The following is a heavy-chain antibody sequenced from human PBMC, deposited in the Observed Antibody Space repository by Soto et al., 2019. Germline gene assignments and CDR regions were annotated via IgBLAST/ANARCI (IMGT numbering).Heavy chain of an antibody. Sequence: GGSLRLSCAASGLIFSRYWMTWVRQAPGEGLEWVANIKQDGSEKYYVDSVEGRFAISRDNGKNSLYLQMNSLRAEDTAVYYCARGTLWNGYQFFDYWGQGTLVTVSS. D-gene: IGHD3-3*01. CDR3: ARGTLWNGYQFFDY. CDR1: GLIFSRYW. J-gene: IGHJ4*02. V-gene: IGHV3-7*01. CDR2: IKQDGSEK.